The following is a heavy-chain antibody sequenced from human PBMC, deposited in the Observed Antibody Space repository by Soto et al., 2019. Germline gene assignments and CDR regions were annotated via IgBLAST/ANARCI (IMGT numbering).Heavy chain of an antibody. D-gene: IGHD5-18*01. CDR1: GVTFSNYA. Sequence: EVQLLESGGGLVQPGGSLRLSCAASGVTFSNYAMSWVRQAPGRRLEWVSAITGSGDGTYYADSVKGRFTISRDNFNSTLYLHMTSLRAXXXAXXXCAIGXRGYNYGYFDFWGQGTLVSVSS. J-gene: IGHJ4*02. CDR3: AIGXRGYNYGYFDF. V-gene: IGHV3-23*01. CDR2: ITGSGDGT.